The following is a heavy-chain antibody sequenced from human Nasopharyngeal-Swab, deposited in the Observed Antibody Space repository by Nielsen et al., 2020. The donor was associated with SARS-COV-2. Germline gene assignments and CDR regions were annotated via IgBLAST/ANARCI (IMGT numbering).Heavy chain of an antibody. CDR3: ARDWGAGYDY. J-gene: IGHJ4*02. V-gene: IGHV3-30-3*01. Sequence: GGSLRLSCAASGFTFSSYAMHWARQAPAKGLEWVAVISYDGSNKYYADSVKGRFTISRDNSKNTLYLQMNSLRAEDTAVYYCARDWGAGYDYWGQGTLVTVSS. CDR2: ISYDGSNK. CDR1: GFTFSSYA. D-gene: IGHD3-16*01.